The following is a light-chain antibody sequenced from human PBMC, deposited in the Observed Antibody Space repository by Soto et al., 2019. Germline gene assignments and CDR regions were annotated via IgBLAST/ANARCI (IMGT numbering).Light chain of an antibody. CDR2: WAS. CDR3: QQYYSTPLT. CDR1: QSVLYSSNNKNY. J-gene: IGKJ4*01. Sequence: DIVMTQSPDSLAVSLGERATINCKYSQSVLYSSNNKNYLAWYQQKPGQPPKLLIYWASTRESGVPDRFSGSGSGTDFTLTISSLQAEDVAVYYCQQYYSTPLTLGGGTKVEIK. V-gene: IGKV4-1*01.